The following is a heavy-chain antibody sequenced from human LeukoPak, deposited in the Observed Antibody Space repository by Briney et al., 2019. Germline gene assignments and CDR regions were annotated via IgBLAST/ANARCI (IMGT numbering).Heavy chain of an antibody. D-gene: IGHD3-3*01. Sequence: SETLSLTCAVYGGSFSGYFWSWLRQPPGKGLEWIGEINHSGSTNYNPSLKSRVTISVDTSKNQFSLKLSSVTVADTAVYYCARESPRGWSGYYAYYFDYWGQGTLVTVSS. CDR2: INHSGST. V-gene: IGHV4-34*01. CDR3: ARESPRGWSGYYAYYFDY. CDR1: GGSFSGYF. J-gene: IGHJ4*02.